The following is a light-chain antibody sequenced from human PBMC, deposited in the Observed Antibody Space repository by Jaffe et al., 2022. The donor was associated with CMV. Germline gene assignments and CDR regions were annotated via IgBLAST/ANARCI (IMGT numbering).Light chain of an antibody. Sequence: EIVLTQSPATLSLSPGERATLSCRASQSINYYLTWYQQKPGQAPRLLIYDASSRATGIPTRFSGGGSGTDFTLTISSLEPEDFAVYYCQQRANWPLTFGPGTKVDIK. CDR1: QSINYY. CDR2: DAS. J-gene: IGKJ3*01. CDR3: QQRANWPLT. V-gene: IGKV3-11*01.